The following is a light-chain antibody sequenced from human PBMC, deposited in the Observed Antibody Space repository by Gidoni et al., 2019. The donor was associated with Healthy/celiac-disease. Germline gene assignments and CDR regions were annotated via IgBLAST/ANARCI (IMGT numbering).Light chain of an antibody. CDR1: QSLLHSNGYNY. CDR3: MQALQTPG. V-gene: IGKV2-28*01. CDR2: LGS. Sequence: DLVMTQSPLSLPVTPGEPASISCRSSQSLLHSNGYNYLDWYLQKPGPSPQLLIYLGSNRASGVPDRFSGSGSGTDFTLKISRVEAEDVGVYYCMQALQTPGFGQGTKLEIK. J-gene: IGKJ2*03.